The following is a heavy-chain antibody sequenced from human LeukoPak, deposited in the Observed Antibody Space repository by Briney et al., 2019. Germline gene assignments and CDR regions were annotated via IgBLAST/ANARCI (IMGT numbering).Heavy chain of an antibody. CDR3: AKDGYRIVGATCDY. CDR2: ISGSGGST. J-gene: IGHJ4*02. V-gene: IGHV3-23*01. CDR1: GFTFSSYA. D-gene: IGHD1-26*01. Sequence: GGSLRLSCAASGFTFSSYAMSWVRQAPGKGLEWVSAISGSGGSTYYADSVKGRFTISRDNSKNTLYLQMNSLRAEDTAAYYCAKDGYRIVGATCDYWGQGTLVTVSS.